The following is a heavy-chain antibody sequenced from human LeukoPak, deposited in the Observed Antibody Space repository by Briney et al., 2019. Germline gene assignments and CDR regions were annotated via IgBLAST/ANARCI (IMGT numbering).Heavy chain of an antibody. Sequence: ASVKVSCKVSGYTLTELFMHWVRQAPGKGLEWMGGFNPEDGETIYAQKFQGRVTMTEGTSTDTAYMELSSLRSEDTAVYYCATRPTVPIGPYYYYYMDVWGKGTTVTVSS. V-gene: IGHV1-24*01. D-gene: IGHD2-2*01. J-gene: IGHJ6*03. CDR2: FNPEDGET. CDR1: GYTLTELF. CDR3: ATRPTVPIGPYYYYYMDV.